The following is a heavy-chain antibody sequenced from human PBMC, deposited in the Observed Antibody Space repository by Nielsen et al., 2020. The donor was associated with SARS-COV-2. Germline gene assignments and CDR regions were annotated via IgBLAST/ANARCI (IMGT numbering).Heavy chain of an antibody. Sequence: LKISCAASGFTFDDYAMHWVRQAPGKGLEWVSGISWNSGSIGYADSVKGRFTISRDNAKNSLYLQMNSLRAEDTALYYCAKASEWELLGFDPWGQGTLVTVSS. D-gene: IGHD1-26*01. CDR1: GFTFDDYA. J-gene: IGHJ5*02. V-gene: IGHV3-9*01. CDR2: ISWNSGSI. CDR3: AKASEWELLGFDP.